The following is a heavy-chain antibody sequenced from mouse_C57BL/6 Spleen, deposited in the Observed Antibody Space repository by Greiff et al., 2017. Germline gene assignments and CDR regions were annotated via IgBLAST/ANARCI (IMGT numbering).Heavy chain of an antibody. CDR2: ISSGGDYI. Sequence: EVKLVESGEGLVKPGGSLKLSCAASGFTFSSYAMSWVRQTPEKRLEWVAYISSGGDYIYYADTVKGRFTISRDNARNTLYLQMSTLKSEDTAMYYCTSAIYYDYPAWFAYWGQGTLVTVSA. CDR1: GFTFSSYA. CDR3: TSAIYYDYPAWFAY. V-gene: IGHV5-9-1*02. D-gene: IGHD2-4*01. J-gene: IGHJ3*01.